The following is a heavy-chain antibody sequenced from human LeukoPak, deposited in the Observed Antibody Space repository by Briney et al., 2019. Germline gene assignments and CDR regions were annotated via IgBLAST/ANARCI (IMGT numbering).Heavy chain of an antibody. V-gene: IGHV1-69*04. Sequence: ASVKVSCKASGGTFSSYAISWVRQAPGQGLEWMGRIIPILGIANYAQKFQGRVTITADKSTSTAYMELSSLRSEDTAVYYCARAGAAAGARDDYWGQGTLVTVSS. J-gene: IGHJ4*02. CDR2: IIPILGIA. CDR1: GGTFSSYA. D-gene: IGHD6-13*01. CDR3: ARAGAAAGARDDY.